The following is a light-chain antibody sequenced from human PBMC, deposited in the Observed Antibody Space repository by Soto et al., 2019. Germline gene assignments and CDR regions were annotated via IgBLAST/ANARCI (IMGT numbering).Light chain of an antibody. CDR2: GNS. CDR3: QSSDSSLSGSVV. CDR1: SSNIGAGYD. V-gene: IGLV1-40*01. J-gene: IGLJ2*01. Sequence: QSVLTQPPSVSGAPGQRVTISCTGSSSNIGAGYDVHWYQQLPGTAPKLLIYGNSKRPSGVPDRFSGSKSGTSASLAITGVQADDEADDYCQSSDSSLSGSVVFGGGTKLTVL.